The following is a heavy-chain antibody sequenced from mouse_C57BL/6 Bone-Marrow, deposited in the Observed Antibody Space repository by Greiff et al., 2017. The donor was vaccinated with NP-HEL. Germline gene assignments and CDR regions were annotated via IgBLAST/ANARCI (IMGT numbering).Heavy chain of an antibody. CDR2: IYPGDGDT. CDR3: ARRRNWDFDY. Sequence: QVQLQQSGPELVKPGASVKISCKASGYAFSSSWMNWVKQRPGKGLEWIGRIYPGDGDTNYNGKFKGKATLTADKSSSTAYMQLSSLTSEDSAVYFCARRRNWDFDYWGQGTTRTVSS. D-gene: IGHD4-1*01. J-gene: IGHJ2*01. V-gene: IGHV1-82*01. CDR1: GYAFSSSW.